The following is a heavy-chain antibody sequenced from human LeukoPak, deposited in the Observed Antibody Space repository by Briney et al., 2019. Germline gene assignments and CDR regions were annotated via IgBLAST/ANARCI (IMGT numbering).Heavy chain of an antibody. J-gene: IGHJ5*02. D-gene: IGHD6-13*01. CDR3: AKEAEYDSSSWYEPGWFDP. CDR1: GFTFSSYA. V-gene: IGHV3-23*01. Sequence: GGSLRLSCAASGFTFSSYAMSWVRQAPGKGLEWVSAISGSGGSTYYADSVKGRFTISRDSSKNTLYLQMNNLRVEDTAVYYCAKEAEYDSSSWYEPGWFDPWGQGTLVTVSS. CDR2: ISGSGGST.